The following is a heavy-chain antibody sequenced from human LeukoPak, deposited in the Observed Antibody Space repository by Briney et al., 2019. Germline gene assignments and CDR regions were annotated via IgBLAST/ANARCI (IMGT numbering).Heavy chain of an antibody. CDR1: GFTFNSYG. D-gene: IGHD6-13*01. CDR2: IRYDGSNK. V-gene: IGHV3-30*02. CDR3: AKGAAAGTTYFDY. J-gene: IGHJ4*02. Sequence: PGGSLRLSCAASGFTFNSYGMHWVRQAPGKGLEWVAFIRYDGSNKYYADSVKGRFTISRDNSKNTLYLQMNSLRAEDTAVYYCAKGAAAGTTYFDYWGQGTLVTVSS.